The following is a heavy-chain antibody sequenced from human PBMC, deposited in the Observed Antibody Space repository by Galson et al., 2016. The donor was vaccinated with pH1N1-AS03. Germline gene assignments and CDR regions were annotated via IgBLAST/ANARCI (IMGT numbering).Heavy chain of an antibody. J-gene: IGHJ4*02. D-gene: IGHD3-22*01. Sequence: SVKVSCKASGYTFTSHVVDWVRQAPGQSLEWMGWINTDTGYTKYSQKFQGRVTITKDTSATTAYMELSSLTSEDTAVYYCARNSSGGGGLDHWGQGTLVTVSS. V-gene: IGHV1-3*04. CDR3: ARNSSGGGGLDH. CDR2: INTDTGYT. CDR1: GYTFTSHV.